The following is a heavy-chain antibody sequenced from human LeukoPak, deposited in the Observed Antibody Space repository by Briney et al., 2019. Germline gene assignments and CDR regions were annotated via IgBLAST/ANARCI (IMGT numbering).Heavy chain of an antibody. CDR1: GYTFTSYY. V-gene: IGHV1-46*01. Sequence: ASVKVSCKASGYTFTSYYMHWVRQAPGQGLEWMGIINPSGGSTSYAQKFQGRVTMTRDMSTSTVYMELSSLRSEDTAVYYCARGYGYCSSTSCYIGWFDPWGQGTLVTASS. J-gene: IGHJ5*02. D-gene: IGHD2-2*02. CDR3: ARGYGYCSSTSCYIGWFDP. CDR2: INPSGGST.